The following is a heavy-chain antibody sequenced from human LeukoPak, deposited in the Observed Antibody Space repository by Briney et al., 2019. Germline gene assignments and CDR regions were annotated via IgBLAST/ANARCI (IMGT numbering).Heavy chain of an antibody. V-gene: IGHV3-74*01. CDR3: ARVVPAAFDAFDI. CDR1: GFTFSRYW. CDR2: INGDGSDT. D-gene: IGHD2-2*01. J-gene: IGHJ3*02. Sequence: PGGSLRLSCAASGFTFSRYWMHWVRRAPGKGLVWVSRINGDGSDTSYADSVRGRFTISRDNAKNSLYLQMNSLRAEDTALYHCARVVPAAFDAFDIWGQGTMVTVSS.